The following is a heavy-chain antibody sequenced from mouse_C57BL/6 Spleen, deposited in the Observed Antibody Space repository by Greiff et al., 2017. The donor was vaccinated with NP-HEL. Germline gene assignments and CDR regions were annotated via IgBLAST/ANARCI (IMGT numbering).Heavy chain of an antibody. CDR1: GFSLTSYG. V-gene: IGHV2-2*01. Sequence: QVHVKQSGPGLVQPSQCLSITCTVSGFSLTSYGVHWVRQSPGKGLEWLGVIWSGGSTDYNAAFISRLSISKDNSKSQVFFKMNSLQADDTAIYYCARNDYYYGSSYVCFDYWGQGTTLTVSS. CDR3: ARNDYYYGSSYVCFDY. J-gene: IGHJ2*01. CDR2: IWSGGST. D-gene: IGHD1-1*01.